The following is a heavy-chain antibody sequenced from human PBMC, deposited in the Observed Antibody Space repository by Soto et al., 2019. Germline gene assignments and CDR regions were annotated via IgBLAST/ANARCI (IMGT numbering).Heavy chain of an antibody. D-gene: IGHD5-18*01. CDR1: GFTFSSYA. Sequence: PGGSLRLSCAASGFTFSSYAMSWVRQAPGKGLEWVSAASGNGGYTYYADSVKGRFTISRDNSKNTLYLQMNRLGAEDTAVYYCAKDSGYSYGYDYFDYWGQGTLVTVSS. J-gene: IGHJ4*02. V-gene: IGHV3-23*01. CDR2: ASGNGGYT. CDR3: AKDSGYSYGYDYFDY.